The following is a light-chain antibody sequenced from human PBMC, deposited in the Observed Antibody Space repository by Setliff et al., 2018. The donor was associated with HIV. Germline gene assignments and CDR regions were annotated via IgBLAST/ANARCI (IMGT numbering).Light chain of an antibody. Sequence: QSALTQPASVSGSPGQSITISCTGTSSDVGSYNLVSWYQQHPGKAPKLMIYEVSKRPSGVSNRLSGSKSDNTASLTISGLQAEDEAHYYCCSYTSSTPLYVFAIGTKVTVL. V-gene: IGLV2-14*02. J-gene: IGLJ1*01. CDR1: SSDVGSYNL. CDR2: EVS. CDR3: CSYTSSTPLYV.